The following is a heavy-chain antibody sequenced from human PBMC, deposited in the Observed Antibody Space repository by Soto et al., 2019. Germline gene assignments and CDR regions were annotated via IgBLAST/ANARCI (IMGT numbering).Heavy chain of an antibody. D-gene: IGHD1-26*01. CDR1: GFTFSNYN. CDR3: AREGALKPFSS. CDR2: ISGTSVYI. Sequence: GGYLRLSCVASGFTFSNYNMNWVRQAPGKGLECASHISGTSVYIHYADSVKGRFTISRDNAKNSVYLQMDSLRVEDTAVYYCAREGALKPFSSWGQGALVTVSS. V-gene: IGHV3-21*01. J-gene: IGHJ5*02.